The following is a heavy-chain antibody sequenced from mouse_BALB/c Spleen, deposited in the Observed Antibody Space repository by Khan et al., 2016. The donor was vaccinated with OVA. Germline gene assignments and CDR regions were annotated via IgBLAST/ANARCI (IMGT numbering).Heavy chain of an antibody. J-gene: IGHJ1*01. CDR3: AHPSSDPRGVEV. CDR2: IAPANGNT. V-gene: IGHV14-3*02. CDR1: GFNIKDTY. D-gene: IGHD6-1*01. Sequence: EVQLQQSGAELVKPGASVKLSCTASGFNIKDTYLHWVKQRPEQGLEWIGRIAPANGNTKYDPKFQGKATITADTSSNTSYLQLNSLTSEDTAVYYCAHPSSDPRGVEVWGAGTTVTVSS.